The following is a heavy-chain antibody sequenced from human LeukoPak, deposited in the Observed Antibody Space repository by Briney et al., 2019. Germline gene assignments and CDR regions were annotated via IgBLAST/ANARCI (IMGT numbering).Heavy chain of an antibody. CDR1: GFIFSSYD. V-gene: IGHV3-23*01. Sequence: PGGSLRLXCVGSGFIFSSYDMGWVRQAPGKGLEWVSSISRAGDRTYYEDSVKGRFTISRDNSRNTMYLQMNSLRAEDTAGYYCARGESFAFDVWGQGTMVTVSS. CDR3: ARGESFAFDV. J-gene: IGHJ3*01. CDR2: ISRAGDRT.